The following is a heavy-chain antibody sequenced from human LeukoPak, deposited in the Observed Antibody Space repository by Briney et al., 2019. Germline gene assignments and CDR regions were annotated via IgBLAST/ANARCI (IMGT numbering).Heavy chain of an antibody. J-gene: IGHJ4*02. CDR1: GGSFSGYY. D-gene: IGHD3-22*01. Sequence: PSETLSLTCAVYGGSFSGYYWSWIRQPPGKGLEWIGEINHSGSTNYNPSLKSRVTISVDTSKNQFSLKLGSVTAADTAVYYCARGLVYDSSLDYWGQGTLVTVSS. V-gene: IGHV4-34*01. CDR2: INHSGST. CDR3: ARGLVYDSSLDY.